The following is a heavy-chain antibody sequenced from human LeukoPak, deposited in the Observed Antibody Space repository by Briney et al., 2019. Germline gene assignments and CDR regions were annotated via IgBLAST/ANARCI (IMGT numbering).Heavy chain of an antibody. CDR3: ARDATTVVTPGAFDY. V-gene: IGHV3-9*01. D-gene: IGHD4-23*01. J-gene: IGHJ4*02. Sequence: ISWNSGIIGYADSVKGRFTISRDNAKNSLYLQMNSLRAEDTAVYYCARDATTVVTPGAFDYWGQGTLVTVSS. CDR2: ISWNSGII.